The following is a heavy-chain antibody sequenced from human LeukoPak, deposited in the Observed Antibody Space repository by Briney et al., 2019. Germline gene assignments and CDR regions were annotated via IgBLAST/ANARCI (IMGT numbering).Heavy chain of an antibody. J-gene: IGHJ3*02. D-gene: IGHD4-17*01. V-gene: IGHV1-69*05. Sequence: ASVKVSCKASGGTFSSYAISWVRQAPGQGLEWMGGIIPIFGTANYAQKFQGRVTITTDESTSTAYMELSSLRSEDTAVYYCARDPSGGDYGLAVYDAFDIWGQGTMVTVSS. CDR1: GGTFSSYA. CDR2: IIPIFGTA. CDR3: ARDPSGGDYGLAVYDAFDI.